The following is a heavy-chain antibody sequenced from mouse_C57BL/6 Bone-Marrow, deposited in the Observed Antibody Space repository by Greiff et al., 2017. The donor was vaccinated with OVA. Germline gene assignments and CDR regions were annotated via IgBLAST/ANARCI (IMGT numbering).Heavy chain of an antibody. J-gene: IGHJ2*01. CDR1: GYTFTDYE. D-gene: IGHD6-1*01. CDR2: IDPETGGT. Sequence: QVQLQQSGAELVRPGASVTLSCKASGYTFTDYEMHWVKQTPVHGLEWIGAIDPETGGTAYNQKFKGKAILTADKSSSTAYMELRSLTSEDSAVYYCTRRGPLSFDYWGQGTTLTVSS. V-gene: IGHV1-15*01. CDR3: TRRGPLSFDY.